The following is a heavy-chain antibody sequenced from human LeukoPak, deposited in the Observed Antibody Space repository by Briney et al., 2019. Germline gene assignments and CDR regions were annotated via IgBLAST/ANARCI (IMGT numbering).Heavy chain of an antibody. CDR1: GGSISSYY. V-gene: IGHV4-4*07. D-gene: IGHD4-11*01. J-gene: IGHJ4*02. CDR2: IYTSRST. CDR3: ARDSYSNYFTR. Sequence: SETLSLTCTVSGGSISSYYWSWIRQPAGKGLEWIGRIYTSRSTNYNPSLKSRVTMSVDTSKNLFSLKLSSVAAADTAVYYCARDSYSNYFTRWGLGTLVTVSS.